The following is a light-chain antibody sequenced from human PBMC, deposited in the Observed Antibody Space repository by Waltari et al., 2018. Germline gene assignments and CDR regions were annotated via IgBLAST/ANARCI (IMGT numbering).Light chain of an antibody. V-gene: IGKV1-9*01. CDR2: PAS. CDR3: QQVNSYPLT. CDR1: QDISSY. Sequence: IQLTQSPSSLSASVGDRVTITCRASQDISSYLAWYQQKPGKAPRLLIYPASTLQSGVPSGVSGSGSGTDFTLIISSLQPEDFATYYCQQVNSYPLTFGGGTKVEV. J-gene: IGKJ4*01.